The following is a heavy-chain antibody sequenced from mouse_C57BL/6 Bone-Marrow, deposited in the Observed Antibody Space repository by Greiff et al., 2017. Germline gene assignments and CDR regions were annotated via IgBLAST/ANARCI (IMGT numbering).Heavy chain of an antibody. V-gene: IGHV1-50*01. CDR2: IDPSDSYT. CDR3: ARRGYYGSSYWYFDV. D-gene: IGHD1-1*01. CDR1: GYTFTSYW. Sequence: QVQLQQPGAELVKPGASVKLSCKASGYTFTSYWMQWVKQRPGQGLEWIGEIDPSDSYTNYNQKFKGKATLTVETSSSTAYMQLSSLTSEDSAVYYVARRGYYGSSYWYFDVWGTGTTVTVSS. J-gene: IGHJ1*03.